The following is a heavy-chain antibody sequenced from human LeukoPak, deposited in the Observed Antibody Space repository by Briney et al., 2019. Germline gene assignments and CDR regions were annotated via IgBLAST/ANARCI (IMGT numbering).Heavy chain of an antibody. D-gene: IGHD6-6*01. CDR2: ISYDGSNK. CDR3: AREVSSSSSSYYYYGMDA. J-gene: IGHJ6*02. CDR1: GFTFSSYA. Sequence: PGGSLRLSCAASGFTFSSYAMHWVRQAPGKGLEWVAVISYDGSNKCYADSVKGRFTISRDNSKNTLYPQMNSLRAEDTAVYYCAREVSSSSSSYYYYGMDAWGQGTTVTVSS. V-gene: IGHV3-30-3*01.